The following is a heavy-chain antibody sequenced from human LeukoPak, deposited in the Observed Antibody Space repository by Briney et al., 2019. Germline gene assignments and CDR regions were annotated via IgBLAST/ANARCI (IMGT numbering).Heavy chain of an antibody. CDR2: IKQDESEK. Sequence: GGSLRLSCVASKFTFSTYWMSWVRQAPGKGLEWVVDIKQDESEKYYVDSVKGRFTISRQNAKNSLYLQMNSLRAEDTAVYYCARDPYSGSYGVYYYYYMDVWGQGTTVTISS. CDR1: KFTFSTYW. V-gene: IGHV3-7*01. J-gene: IGHJ6*03. CDR3: ARDPYSGSYGVYYYYYMDV. D-gene: IGHD1-26*01.